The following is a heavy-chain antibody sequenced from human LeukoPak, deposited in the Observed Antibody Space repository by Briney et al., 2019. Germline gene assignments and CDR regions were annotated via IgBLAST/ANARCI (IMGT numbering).Heavy chain of an antibody. CDR3: ARSPGRALAGNFDY. V-gene: IGHV1-46*01. Sequence: ASVKVSCKASGYTFTSYYMHWVRQAPGQGLEWMGIINPSGGSTNYAQKFQGRVTMTRGTSTSTVYMELSSLRSEDTAAYCCARSPGRALAGNFDYWGQGTLVTVSS. J-gene: IGHJ4*02. CDR1: GYTFTSYY. D-gene: IGHD6-19*01. CDR2: INPSGGST.